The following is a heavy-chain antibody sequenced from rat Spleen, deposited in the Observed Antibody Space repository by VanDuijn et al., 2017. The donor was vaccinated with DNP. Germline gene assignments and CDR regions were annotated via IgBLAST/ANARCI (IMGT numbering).Heavy chain of an antibody. CDR2: INTDGGST. CDR3: ARRDYPVPAY. CDR1: GFTFSSYW. D-gene: IGHD1-4*01. J-gene: IGHJ3*01. Sequence: EVQLVETGGGLVQPGRSLKLSCVASGFTFSSYWMYWIRQAPGKGLEWVASINTDGGSTYYRDSVKGRFTISRDNAKSSLYLQMDSLKSEDTATYYCARRDYPVPAYWGQGTLVTVSS. V-gene: IGHV5-58*01.